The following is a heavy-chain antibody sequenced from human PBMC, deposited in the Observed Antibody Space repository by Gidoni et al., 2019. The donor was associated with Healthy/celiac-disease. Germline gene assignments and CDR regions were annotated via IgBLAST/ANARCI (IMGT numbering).Heavy chain of an antibody. V-gene: IGHV3-11*05. CDR2: ISRSSSYT. J-gene: IGHJ4*02. CDR1: GFTFSAYY. D-gene: IGHD3-10*01. Sequence: QVQLVESGGGLVKPGGSLRLSCAASGFTFSAYYMSWIRQAPGKGLEWVSYISRSSSYTNYADSVKGRFTISRDNAKNSLYLQMNSLRAEDTAVYYCARVARGLLWFGELFYFDYWGQGTLVTVSS. CDR3: ARVARGLLWFGELFYFDY.